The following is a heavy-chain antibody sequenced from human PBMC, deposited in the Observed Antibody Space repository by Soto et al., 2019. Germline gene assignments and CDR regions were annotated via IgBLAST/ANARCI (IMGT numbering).Heavy chain of an antibody. Sequence: GSSVKVSCKASGGTFSSYAISWVQEAPGQGLEWMGGIIPIFGTANYAQKFQGRVTITADESTSTAYMELSSLRSEDTAVYYCARTFAGDYVVDYWGQGTLVTVSS. D-gene: IGHD4-17*01. CDR2: IIPIFGTA. CDR1: GGTFSSYA. J-gene: IGHJ4*02. V-gene: IGHV1-69*13. CDR3: ARTFAGDYVVDY.